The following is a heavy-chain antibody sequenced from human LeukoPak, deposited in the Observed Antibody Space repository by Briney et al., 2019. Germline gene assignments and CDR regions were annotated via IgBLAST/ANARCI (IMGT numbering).Heavy chain of an antibody. Sequence: GGSLRLSCAASGFIFSNHWMSWIRQAPGRGLEWVAHIKQDGSEIHYVDSVEGRFTLSRDHAKNSMYLQITSMKVDDTAVYSCARAPNYGDRVAYLDFWGQGTLVTVSS. J-gene: IGHJ4*02. CDR3: ARAPNYGDRVAYLDF. V-gene: IGHV3-7*01. CDR2: IKQDGSEI. CDR1: GFIFSNHW. D-gene: IGHD4-17*01.